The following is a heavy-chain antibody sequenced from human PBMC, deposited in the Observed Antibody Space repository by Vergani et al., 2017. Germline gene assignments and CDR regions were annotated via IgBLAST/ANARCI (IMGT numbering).Heavy chain of an antibody. V-gene: IGHV3-21*01. CDR1: GFTFSSYS. Sequence: EVQLVESGGGLVKPGGSLRLSCAASGFTFSSYSMNWVRQAPGKGLEWVSSISSSSSYIYYADSVKGRFTISRDNAKNSLYLQMNSLRAEDTAVYYCARDYLGGYYSNYDEDNNWFDPWGQGTLVTVSS. D-gene: IGHD4-11*01. CDR2: ISSSSSYI. CDR3: ARDYLGGYYSNYDEDNNWFDP. J-gene: IGHJ5*02.